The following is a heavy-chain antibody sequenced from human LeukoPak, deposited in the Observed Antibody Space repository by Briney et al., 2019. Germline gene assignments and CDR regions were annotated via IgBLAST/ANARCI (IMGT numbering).Heavy chain of an antibody. Sequence: ASVKVSCKAPGGTFSSYAISWVRQAPGQGLEWMGGIIPIFGTANYAQKFQGRVTITADKSTSTAYMELSSLRSEDTAVYYCARDVRDYDSSGYFVWSDYWGQGTLVTVSS. V-gene: IGHV1-69*06. J-gene: IGHJ4*02. CDR3: ARDVRDYDSSGYFVWSDY. D-gene: IGHD3-22*01. CDR1: GGTFSSYA. CDR2: IIPIFGTA.